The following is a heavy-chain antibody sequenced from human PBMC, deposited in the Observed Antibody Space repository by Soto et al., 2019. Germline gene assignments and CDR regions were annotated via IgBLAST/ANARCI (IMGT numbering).Heavy chain of an antibody. CDR3: ARDLGGSAASQDYYYGMDV. Sequence: GGSLRLSCAASGFTFSSYGMHWVRQAPGKGLEWVAVIWYDGSNKYYADSVKGRFTISRDNSKNTLYLQMNSLRAEDTAVYYCARDLGGSAASQDYYYGMDVWGQGTTVTVSS. D-gene: IGHD2-2*01. CDR1: GFTFSSYG. V-gene: IGHV3-33*01. J-gene: IGHJ6*02. CDR2: IWYDGSNK.